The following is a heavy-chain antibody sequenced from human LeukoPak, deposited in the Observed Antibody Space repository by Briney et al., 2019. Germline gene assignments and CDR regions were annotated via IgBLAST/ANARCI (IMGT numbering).Heavy chain of an antibody. J-gene: IGHJ4*02. CDR3: ARDDLTNGYNGNF. Sequence: GGSLRLSCAASGFTFSEYSLIWVRQAPGEGLEWVSYISSNSRTIYYADSVKGRFTMSRDNAKNSLHLQMNSLRVDDTAVYYCARDDLTNGYNGNFWGQGTLVTVSS. CDR1: GFTFSEYS. D-gene: IGHD5-24*01. CDR2: ISSNSRTI. V-gene: IGHV3-48*01.